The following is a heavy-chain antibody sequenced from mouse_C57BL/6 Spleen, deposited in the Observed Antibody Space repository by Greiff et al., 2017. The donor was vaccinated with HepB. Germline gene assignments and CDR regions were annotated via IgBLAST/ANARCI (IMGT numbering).Heavy chain of an antibody. CDR3: ARRVYYGSGGAMDY. CDR2: INPGSGGT. Sequence: QVQLQQSGAELVRPGTSVKVSCKASGYAFTNYLIEWVKQRPGQGLEWIGVINPGSGGTNYNEKFKGKATLTADKSSSTAYMQLSSLPSEDSAVYFCARRVYYGSGGAMDYWGQGTSVTVSS. CDR1: GYAFTNYL. J-gene: IGHJ4*01. D-gene: IGHD1-1*01. V-gene: IGHV1-54*01.